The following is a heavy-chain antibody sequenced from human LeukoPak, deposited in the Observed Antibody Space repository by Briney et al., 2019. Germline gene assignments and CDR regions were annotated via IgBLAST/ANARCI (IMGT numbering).Heavy chain of an antibody. J-gene: IGHJ4*02. CDR2: ISYDESNK. Sequence: PGGSLRLSCAPCGFTFSSYAVHWVRPPPGKGLEWVAVISYDESNKYYADTVKGRFTISRDNSKNTLYLQMNSLRAEDTAVYYCARILDSAWGELGYWGQGTLVTVSS. CDR1: GFTFSSYA. CDR3: ARILDSAWGELGY. V-gene: IGHV3-30*04. D-gene: IGHD6-19*01.